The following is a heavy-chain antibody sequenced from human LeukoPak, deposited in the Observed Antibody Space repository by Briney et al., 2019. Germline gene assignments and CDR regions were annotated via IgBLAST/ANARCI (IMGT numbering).Heavy chain of an antibody. CDR2: ISGSGGST. J-gene: IGHJ4*02. Sequence: GGSLRLSSAASGFTFSSYAMSWVRQAPGKGLEWVSGISGSGGSTYYADSVKGRFIISRDNSKNTLYLQMNSLRAEDTAVYYCAKLLGYCSSTSCNDYWGQGTLVTVSS. D-gene: IGHD2-2*01. CDR1: GFTFSSYA. CDR3: AKLLGYCSSTSCNDY. V-gene: IGHV3-23*01.